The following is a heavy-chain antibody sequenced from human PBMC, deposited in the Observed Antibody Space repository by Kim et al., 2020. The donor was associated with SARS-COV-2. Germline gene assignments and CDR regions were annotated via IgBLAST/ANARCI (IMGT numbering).Heavy chain of an antibody. CDR2: IYYSGST. Sequence: SETLSLTCTVSGGSISSYYWSWIRQPPGKGLEWIGYIYYSGSTNYNPSLKSRDTISVNTSKNQFSLKLSSVTAADTAVYYCARSRRNDAFDIWGQGTMVTVSS. J-gene: IGHJ3*02. CDR3: ARSRRNDAFDI. CDR1: GGSISSYY. V-gene: IGHV4-59*13.